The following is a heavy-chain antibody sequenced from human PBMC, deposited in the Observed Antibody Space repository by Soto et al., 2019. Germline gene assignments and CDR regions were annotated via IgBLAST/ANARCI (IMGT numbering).Heavy chain of an antibody. J-gene: IGHJ4*02. CDR2: ISSSSSYI. Sequence: GGSLRLSCAASGFTFSSYSMNWVRQAPGKGLEWVSSISSSSSYIYYADSVKGRFTISRDNAKNSLYLQMNSLRAEDTAVYYCAKVDIPELVAWPHPVYYFDYWGQGTLVTVSS. V-gene: IGHV3-21*01. D-gene: IGHD2-15*01. CDR1: GFTFSSYS. CDR3: AKVDIPELVAWPHPVYYFDY.